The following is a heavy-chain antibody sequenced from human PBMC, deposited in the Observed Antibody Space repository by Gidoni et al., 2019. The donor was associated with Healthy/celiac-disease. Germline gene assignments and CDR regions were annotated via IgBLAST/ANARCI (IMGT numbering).Heavy chain of an antibody. V-gene: IGHV3-23*01. CDR2: ISGSGGST. CDR3: AKSVIVVVPAAIMSDAFDI. Sequence: EVQLLESGGGLVQPGGSLRLSCAASGFPFSSYAMSWVRQAPGKGLEWVSAISGSGGSTYYADSVKGRFTISRDNSKNTLYLQMNSLRAEDTAVYYCAKSVIVVVPAAIMSDAFDIWGQGTMVTVSS. CDR1: GFPFSSYA. D-gene: IGHD2-2*02. J-gene: IGHJ3*02.